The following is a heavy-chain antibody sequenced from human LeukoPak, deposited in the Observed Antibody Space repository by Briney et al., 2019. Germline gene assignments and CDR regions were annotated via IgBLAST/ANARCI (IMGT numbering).Heavy chain of an antibody. CDR1: GGSISSYY. CDR3: ARAKQWLANNYYYYYGMDV. V-gene: IGHV4-4*07. J-gene: IGHJ6*02. CDR2: IYTSGST. Sequence: SETLSLTCTVSGGSISSYYWSWIRQPAGKGLEWIGRIYTSGSTNYNPSLKNRVTMSVDTSKNRFSLKLSSVTAADTAVYYCARAKQWLANNYYYYYGMDVWGQGTTVTVSS. D-gene: IGHD6-19*01.